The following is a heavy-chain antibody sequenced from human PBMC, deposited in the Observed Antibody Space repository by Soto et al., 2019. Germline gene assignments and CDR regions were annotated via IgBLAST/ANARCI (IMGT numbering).Heavy chain of an antibody. CDR3: AGERGNPPSAQNDY. CDR1: GGTFSSYA. Sequence: QVQLVQSGAEVKKPGSSVKVSCKASGGTFSSYAISWVRQAPGQVLEWMGGIIPIFGTAHYAQKFQGIVTITADESTSTAYMELSSLRSEDTAVYYCAGERGNPPSAQNDYWGQGTLVTFSS. J-gene: IGHJ4*02. CDR2: IIPIFGTA. D-gene: IGHD1-1*01. V-gene: IGHV1-69*01.